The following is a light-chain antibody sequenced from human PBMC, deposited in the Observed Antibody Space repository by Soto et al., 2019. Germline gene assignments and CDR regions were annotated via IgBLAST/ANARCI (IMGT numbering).Light chain of an antibody. V-gene: IGKV1-5*03. CDR1: QSISSW. J-gene: IGKJ1*01. Sequence: DIQMTQSPSTLSASVGDRVTITCRASQSISSWLAWYQQKPGKAPKLLIYKASSLESGVPSRLSGSGSGTEFTLTICSLQPDDFATYYCQQYNSYSRTFGQGTKVDIK. CDR3: QQYNSYSRT. CDR2: KAS.